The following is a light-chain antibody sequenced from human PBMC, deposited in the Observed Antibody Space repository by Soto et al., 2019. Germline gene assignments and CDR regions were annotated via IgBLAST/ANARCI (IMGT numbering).Light chain of an antibody. CDR3: QQRSNWPRT. J-gene: IGKJ1*01. Sequence: EIVLTQSPGTLSLSPGERATLSCRASQLVSSSYLAWYQQKPGQAPRLLIYGASNRATGIPARFSGSGSGTDFTLTISSLEPEDFAVYYCQQRSNWPRTFGQGTKVEIK. V-gene: IGKV3D-20*02. CDR2: GAS. CDR1: QLVSSSY.